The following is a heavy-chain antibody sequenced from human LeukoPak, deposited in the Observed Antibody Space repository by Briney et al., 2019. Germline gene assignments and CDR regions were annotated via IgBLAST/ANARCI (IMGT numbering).Heavy chain of an antibody. CDR1: GGSVTSTNW. Sequence: SETLSLTCDVSGGSVTSTNWWTWVRQPPGKGLEWIGEVHLDGRTNYNPSLKSRLIMSVDLPENHISLKLTSVTAADTAVYYCARDVVLTSSPDAFDIWGQGTMVTVSS. CDR2: VHLDGRT. V-gene: IGHV4-4*02. J-gene: IGHJ3*02. CDR3: ARDVVLTSSPDAFDI. D-gene: IGHD2-21*02.